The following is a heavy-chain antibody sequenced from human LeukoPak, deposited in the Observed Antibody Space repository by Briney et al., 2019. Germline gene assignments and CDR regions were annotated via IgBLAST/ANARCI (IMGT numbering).Heavy chain of an antibody. D-gene: IGHD3-22*01. CDR1: GFTFSSYS. J-gene: IGHJ4*02. V-gene: IGHV3-21*01. CDR2: ISSSSSYI. Sequence: GGSLRLSCAASGFTFSSYSMNWVRQAPGKGLEWVSSISSSSSYIYYADSVKGRFTISRDNAKNSLYLQMNSLRAEDTAVYYCARVEGGAYYYDSSGYYPLDYWGQGTLVTVSS. CDR3: ARVEGGAYYYDSSGYYPLDY.